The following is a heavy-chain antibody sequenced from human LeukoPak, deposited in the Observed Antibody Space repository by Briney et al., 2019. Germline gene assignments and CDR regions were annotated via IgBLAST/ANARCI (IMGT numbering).Heavy chain of an antibody. CDR2: LGTDGTYT. CDR1: GFNLRDYC. CDR3: VRDPSNSGNWFDL. V-gene: IGHV3-74*01. J-gene: IGHJ5*02. D-gene: IGHD4-11*01. Sequence: GGPLSLFCSASGFNLRDYCMHWVRPAPGKGLVWVSRLGTDGTYTNYADSVRGRFTISRDNAKDILYLQMDSLRAEDTAFYYCVRDPSNSGNWFDLWGQGTLVAVSS.